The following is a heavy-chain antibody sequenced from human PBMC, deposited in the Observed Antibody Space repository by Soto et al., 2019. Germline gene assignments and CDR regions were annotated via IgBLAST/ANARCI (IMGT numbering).Heavy chain of an antibody. CDR3: ASSYSGTLKAGWFDP. V-gene: IGHV1-69*12. Sequence: QVQLVQSGAEVKKPGSSAKVSCKASGGTFSSYAISWVRQAPGQGLEWMGGIIPIFGTANYAQKFQGRVTITADESTSTAYMELSSLRSEDTAVYYCASSYSGTLKAGWFDPWGQGTLVTVSS. D-gene: IGHD1-26*01. CDR1: GGTFSSYA. CDR2: IIPIFGTA. J-gene: IGHJ5*02.